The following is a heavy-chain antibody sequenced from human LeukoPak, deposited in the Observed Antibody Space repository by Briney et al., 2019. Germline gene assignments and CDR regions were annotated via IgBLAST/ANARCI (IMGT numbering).Heavy chain of an antibody. Sequence: ASVKVSCKASGYTFTSYYMHWVRQAPGQGLEWMGIINPSGGSTSYAQKFQGRVTMTRDTSTSIVYMELSSLRSDDTAVYYCVRGGALYYDFWDWGQGTLVTVSS. J-gene: IGHJ4*02. CDR3: VRGGALYYDFWD. CDR2: INPSGGST. D-gene: IGHD3-3*01. V-gene: IGHV1-46*01. CDR1: GYTFTSYY.